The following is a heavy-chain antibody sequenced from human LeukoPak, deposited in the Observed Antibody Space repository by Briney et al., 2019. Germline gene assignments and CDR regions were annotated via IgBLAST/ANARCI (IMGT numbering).Heavy chain of an antibody. V-gene: IGHV3-33*01. CDR2: IWYDGSNK. J-gene: IGHJ4*02. D-gene: IGHD3-16*01. Sequence: PGRSLRLSCAASGFTFSSYGLHWVRQAPGKGLEWVAVIWYDGSNKYYADSVKGRFTISRDNSKNTLYLQMNSLRAEDTAVYYCVRGRRGSDFWDQGTLVTVSS. CDR3: VRGRRGSDF. CDR1: GFTFSSYG.